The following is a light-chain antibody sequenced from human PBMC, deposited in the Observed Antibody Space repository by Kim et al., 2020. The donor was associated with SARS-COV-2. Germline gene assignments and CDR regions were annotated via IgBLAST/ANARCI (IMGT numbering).Light chain of an antibody. CDR2: DAS. J-gene: IGKJ1*01. Sequence: EIVMTQSPATLSVSPGERAALSCRASQSISSNFAWYQQKLGQAPRLLIYDASTRATDIPARFSGSGSGTEFTLTISSLQSEDFAVYYSQDKHNWPATFGHGTQVEIK. V-gene: IGKV3-15*01. CDR1: QSISSN. CDR3: QDKHNWPAT.